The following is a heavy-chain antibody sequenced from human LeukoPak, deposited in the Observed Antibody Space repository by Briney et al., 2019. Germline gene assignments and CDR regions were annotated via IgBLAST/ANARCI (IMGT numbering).Heavy chain of an antibody. D-gene: IGHD2-21*02. Sequence: SETLSLTCTVSGGSISGYYWSWIRQPPGKGLEWIGYIYYSGSTYYNPSLKSRVTISVDTSKNQFSLKLSSVTAADTAVYYCARASGGDYAYDAFDIWGQGTMVTVSS. V-gene: IGHV4-59*01. CDR2: IYYSGST. J-gene: IGHJ3*02. CDR3: ARASGGDYAYDAFDI. CDR1: GGSISGYY.